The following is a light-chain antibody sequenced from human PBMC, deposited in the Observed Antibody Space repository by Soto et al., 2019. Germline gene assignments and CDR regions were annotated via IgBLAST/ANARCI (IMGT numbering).Light chain of an antibody. Sequence: QSVLTQPPSVSGCPGQSVTISCTGASSDVGFFNYVSWYQHHPGKVPKFLIYEVNKRPSGVPDRFSGSKSGNTASLTVSGLQPEDEAEYFCSSFVDGTSYVFGTGTKVPVL. CDR3: SSFVDGTSYV. CDR2: EVN. CDR1: SSDVGFFNY. V-gene: IGLV2-8*01. J-gene: IGLJ1*01.